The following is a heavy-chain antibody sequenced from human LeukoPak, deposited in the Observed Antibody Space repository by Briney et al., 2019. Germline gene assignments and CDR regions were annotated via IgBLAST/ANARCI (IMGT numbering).Heavy chain of an antibody. CDR2: IGSSGGSI. CDR1: GFTFNDYY. V-gene: IGHV3-11*04. D-gene: IGHD6-13*01. Sequence: KPGGSLRLSCAASGFTFNDYYMSWIRQAPGKGLEWISYIGSSGGSINYADSVKGRFTISRDNAKNSLSLQMNSLRAEDTAVYYCVRGRTSGSSWPFDYWGQGTLVTVPS. J-gene: IGHJ4*02. CDR3: VRGRTSGSSWPFDY.